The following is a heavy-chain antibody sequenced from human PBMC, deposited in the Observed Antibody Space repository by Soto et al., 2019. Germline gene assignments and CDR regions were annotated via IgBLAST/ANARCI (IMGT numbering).Heavy chain of an antibody. D-gene: IGHD6-13*01. CDR2: INPSGGST. J-gene: IGHJ4*02. Sequence: AAVKVSCKASGYTFTSYYMHWVRQAPGQGLEWMGIINPSGGSTSYAQKFQGRVTMTRDTSTSTVYMELSSLGSEDTAMCYCASILSYSSSDYWGQGTLVTVSS. V-gene: IGHV1-46*01. CDR1: GYTFTSYY. CDR3: ASILSYSSSDY.